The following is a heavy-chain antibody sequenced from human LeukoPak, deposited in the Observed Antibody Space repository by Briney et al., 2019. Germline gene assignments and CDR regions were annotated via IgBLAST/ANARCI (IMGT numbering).Heavy chain of an antibody. Sequence: SETLSLTCTVPGGSTSSYYWSWIRQPPGKGLEWIGYISYSGDTNYSPSLKSRVTISLDTSKNQFSLKLSSVTAADTAVYYCARHGYNYGPYYFDYWGQGTLVTVSS. CDR3: ARHGYNYGPYYFDY. CDR1: GGSTSSYY. V-gene: IGHV4-59*08. J-gene: IGHJ4*02. D-gene: IGHD5-18*01. CDR2: ISYSGDT.